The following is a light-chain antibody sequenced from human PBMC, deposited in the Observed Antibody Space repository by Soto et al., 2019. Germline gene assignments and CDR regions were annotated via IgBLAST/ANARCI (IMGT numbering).Light chain of an antibody. CDR3: QQYNSYSPT. J-gene: IGKJ1*01. Sequence: DIQMTQYPSTLSASVGDRVTITCRASQSISTWLAWYQQEPGKAPKLLIHKASSLQSGVPSRFSGSGSGTDFTLTISSLQPDDFATYYCQQYNSYSPTFGQGTKV. CDR1: QSISTW. V-gene: IGKV1-5*03. CDR2: KAS.